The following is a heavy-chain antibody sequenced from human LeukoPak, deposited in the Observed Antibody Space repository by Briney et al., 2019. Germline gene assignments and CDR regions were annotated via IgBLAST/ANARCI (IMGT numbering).Heavy chain of an antibody. CDR1: GYTFTGYY. CDR3: ARSRSSGFCSSTSCPTDY. J-gene: IGHJ4*02. V-gene: IGHV1-2*02. D-gene: IGHD2-2*01. Sequence: ASVKVSCKASGYTFTGYYMHWVRQAPGQGLEWMGWINPNSGGTNYAQKFQGRVTMTRDTSISTAYMELSRLRSDDTAVYYCARSRSSGFCSSTSCPTDYWGQGTLVTVSS. CDR2: INPNSGGT.